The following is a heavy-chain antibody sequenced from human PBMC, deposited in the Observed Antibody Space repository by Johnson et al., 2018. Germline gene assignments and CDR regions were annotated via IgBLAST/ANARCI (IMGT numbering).Heavy chain of an antibody. D-gene: IGHD3-22*01. CDR1: GFTFGDYA. Sequence: VQLVESGGGLVKPGGSLRLSCTASGFTFGDYAMSWFRQAPGKGLEWVGFIRSKAYGGTTDYAASVKGRFPISRVDSKSIAYLQMTSLKTADTAVYYCTRAGTDDSSGYYSEDAFDIWGQGTMVTVSS. CDR2: IRSKAYGGTT. J-gene: IGHJ3*02. CDR3: TRAGTDDSSGYYSEDAFDI. V-gene: IGHV3-49*05.